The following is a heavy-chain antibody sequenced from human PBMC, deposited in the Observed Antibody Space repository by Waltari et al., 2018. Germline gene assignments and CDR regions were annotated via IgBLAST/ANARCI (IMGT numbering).Heavy chain of an antibody. V-gene: IGHV1-69-2*01. CDR3: VTDKGVVIAFQH. CDR2: IDPEDGET. D-gene: IGHD2-21*01. J-gene: IGHJ1*01. Sequence: EVQLVQSGAEVKKPGATVTLSCQTSGYTCTDVYIHWVQEAPGKGLEWMGRIDPEDGETIYAEKFQDRVTITADTSTDTAYMELSSLRSEDTAVYYCVTDKGVVIAFQHWGQGTVVTVSS. CDR1: GYTCTDVY.